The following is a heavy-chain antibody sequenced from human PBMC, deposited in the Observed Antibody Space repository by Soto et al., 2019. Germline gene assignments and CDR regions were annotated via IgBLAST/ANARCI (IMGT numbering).Heavy chain of an antibody. V-gene: IGHV5-51*01. Sequence: GESLKISCKASVYNFISYWIAWVRQMPGKGLEWMGIIYPGDSDATYSPSFEGQVTFSVGKAITTAYLQWISLKASDTAMYYCARQAYFGSGTYYSDYWGQGTQVTVSS. D-gene: IGHD3-10*01. CDR2: IYPGDSDA. J-gene: IGHJ4*02. CDR1: VYNFISYW. CDR3: ARQAYFGSGTYYSDY.